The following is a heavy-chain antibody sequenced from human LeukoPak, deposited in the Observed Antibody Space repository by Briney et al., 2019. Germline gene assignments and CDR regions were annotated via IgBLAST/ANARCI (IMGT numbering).Heavy chain of an antibody. V-gene: IGHV3-23*01. Sequence: GGSLRLSCAASGFTFSSYAMSWVRQAPGKGLEWVSAISGSGGSTYYADSVKGRFTISRDNSKNTLYLQMNSLGAEDTAVYYCARDGVGATPLDYWGQGTLVTVSS. D-gene: IGHD1-26*01. J-gene: IGHJ4*02. CDR1: GFTFSSYA. CDR2: ISGSGGST. CDR3: ARDGVGATPLDY.